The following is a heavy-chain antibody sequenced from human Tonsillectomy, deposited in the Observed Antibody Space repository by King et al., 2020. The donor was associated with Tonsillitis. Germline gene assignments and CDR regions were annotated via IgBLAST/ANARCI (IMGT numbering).Heavy chain of an antibody. CDR1: GGSISSTTYY. D-gene: IGHD2-15*01. Sequence: QLQESGPGLLKPSETLSLTCSVSGGSISSTTYYWGWIRQPPGKGLEWIGSVYYSGTTYSNPSRKSRLTIASDTSRNLFPLRPTSVTAADTAVYYCQSGVTTERGGLDFWGQGIMVTVSS. J-gene: IGHJ3*01. CDR2: VYYSGTT. V-gene: IGHV4-39*06. CDR3: QSGVTTERGGLDF.